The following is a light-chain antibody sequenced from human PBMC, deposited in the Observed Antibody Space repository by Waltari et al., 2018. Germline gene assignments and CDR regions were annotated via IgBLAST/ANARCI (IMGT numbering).Light chain of an antibody. V-gene: IGKV1-5*03. CDR3: QMYTTYSQT. Sequence: DIQMTQSPSTLSASVGDKVTITCRSSQSLTIWLAWSQQKPGKAPTLLIYEASTLESGVPSRFSGSGSGAEFTLTISSLQPDDFATYYCQMYTTYSQTFGGGTKVEMK. CDR2: EAS. CDR1: QSLTIW. J-gene: IGKJ4*01.